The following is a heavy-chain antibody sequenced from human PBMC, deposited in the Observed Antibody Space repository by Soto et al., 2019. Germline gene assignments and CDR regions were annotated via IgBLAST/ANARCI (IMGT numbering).Heavy chain of an antibody. CDR2: IYYSGST. J-gene: IGHJ4*02. CDR3: ARHLFIAVATFDY. CDR1: GGSISSSSYY. V-gene: IGHV4-39*01. D-gene: IGHD6-19*01. Sequence: QLQLQESGPGLVKPSETLSLTCTVSGGSISSSSYYWGWIRQPPGKGLEWIGSIYYSGSTYYNPSLKSRVTISVDTSKNQFSLKLSSVTAADTAVYYCARHLFIAVATFDYWGQGTLVTVSS.